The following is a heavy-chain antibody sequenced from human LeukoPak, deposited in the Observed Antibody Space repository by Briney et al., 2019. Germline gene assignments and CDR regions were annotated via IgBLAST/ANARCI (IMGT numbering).Heavy chain of an antibody. CDR3: ARSPYSSGRTHLNWFDP. CDR1: GYTFTSYG. D-gene: IGHD6-19*01. V-gene: IGHV7-4-1*02. CDR2: ISTNTGNP. J-gene: IGHJ5*02. Sequence: ASVKVSCKTSGYTFTSYGMNWVRQAPGQGLEWMGWISTNTGNPTYAQGFTGRFVFSLDTSVSTTYLQISSLKAEDTAVYYCARSPYSSGRTHLNWFDPWGQGTLVTVSS.